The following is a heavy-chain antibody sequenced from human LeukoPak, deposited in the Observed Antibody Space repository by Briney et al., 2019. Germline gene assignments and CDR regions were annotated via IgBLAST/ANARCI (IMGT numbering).Heavy chain of an antibody. CDR1: GGSISSHY. J-gene: IGHJ3*01. CDR3: ARDDYGVFDAFDV. V-gene: IGHV4-59*08. Sequence: SETLSLTCTVSGGSISSHYWSWIRQPPGKGLEWIGYIYNSGSTNYNPSLKSRVTISPDTSKNQFSLHLTSVTAADTAVYFCARDDYGVFDAFDVWGKGTVVTVSS. D-gene: IGHD3-16*01. CDR2: IYNSGST.